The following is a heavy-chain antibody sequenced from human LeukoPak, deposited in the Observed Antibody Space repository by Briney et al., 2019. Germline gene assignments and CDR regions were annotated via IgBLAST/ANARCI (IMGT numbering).Heavy chain of an antibody. CDR3: ARLRRWLQFQGPGAFDI. Sequence: GESLKISCKGSGYSFTTYWIGWVRQMPGKGLEWMGIIYPGDSDAIYSPSFQGQVTMSADKSISTAYLQWSSLKASDTAMYYCARLRRWLQFQGPGAFDIWGQGTMVTVSS. J-gene: IGHJ3*02. D-gene: IGHD5-24*01. CDR1: GYSFTTYW. V-gene: IGHV5-51*01. CDR2: IYPGDSDA.